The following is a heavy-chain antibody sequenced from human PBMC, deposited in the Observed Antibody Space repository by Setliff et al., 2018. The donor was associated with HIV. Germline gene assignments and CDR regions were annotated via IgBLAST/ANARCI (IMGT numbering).Heavy chain of an antibody. V-gene: IGHV1-8*03. J-gene: IGHJ4*02. D-gene: IGHD3-22*01. CDR3: ARGRGPYYYDSSGYYYFDY. CDR2: MNPNSGNT. CDR1: EYTFTNYD. Sequence: ASVKVSCKASEYTFTNYDINWVRQATGQGLEWVGWMNPNSGNTGYAQKFQGRVTITRNTSISTAYMELSSLRSEDTAVYYCARGRGPYYYDSSGYYYFDYWGQGTLVTVSS.